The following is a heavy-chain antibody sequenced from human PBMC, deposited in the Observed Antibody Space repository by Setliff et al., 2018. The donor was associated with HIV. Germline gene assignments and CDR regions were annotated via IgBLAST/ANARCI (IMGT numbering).Heavy chain of an antibody. CDR2: IYNSGST. D-gene: IGHD3-22*01. V-gene: IGHV4-31*03. J-gene: IGHJ3*02. CDR3: ARLTYYYDTSGPAAAFDI. CDR1: GGSISSGGFY. Sequence: KPSETLSLTCNVSGGSISSGGFYWNWIRQHPGKGLEWIGYIYNSGSTYYSPSLQSRLTISVDTSKNQLSLKLTSVTAADTAVYYCARLTYYYDTSGPAAAFDIWGQGTTVTVSS.